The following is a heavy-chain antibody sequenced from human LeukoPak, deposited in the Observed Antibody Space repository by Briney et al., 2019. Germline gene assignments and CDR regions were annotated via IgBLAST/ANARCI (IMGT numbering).Heavy chain of an antibody. CDR3: ASDIPTY. Sequence: GGSLRLSCAASGFTFSSSTMSWVRQAPGKGLEWVSSISGSGDSTRYADSVKGRFTISRDNSKNTLSLQMNSLRAEDTAVYYCASDIPTYWGQGTLVTVSS. CDR2: ISGSGDST. D-gene: IGHD1-26*01. V-gene: IGHV3-23*01. J-gene: IGHJ4*02. CDR1: GFTFSSST.